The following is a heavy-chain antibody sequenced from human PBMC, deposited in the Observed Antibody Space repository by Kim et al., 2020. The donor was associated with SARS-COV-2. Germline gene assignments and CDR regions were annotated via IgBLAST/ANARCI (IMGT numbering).Heavy chain of an antibody. CDR1: GGSISSLSW. D-gene: IGHD3-16*01. CDR2: ISHRGSP. CDR3: AGFSADMMSMMWGRGGWFDP. Sequence: SETLSLTCAVSGGSISSLSWWSWVRQAPGKGLEWIGEISHRGSPNYHPSPKSRMTISIDSSKNHFSLKLTSVTAADTAIYFCAGFSADMMSMMWGRGGWFDPWGQGTLVTVSS. J-gene: IGHJ5*02. V-gene: IGHV4-4*02.